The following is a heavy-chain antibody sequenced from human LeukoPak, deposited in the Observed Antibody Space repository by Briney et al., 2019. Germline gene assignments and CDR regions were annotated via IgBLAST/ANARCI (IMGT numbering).Heavy chain of an antibody. CDR3: AKLAQWLQLMGAFDI. CDR1: GFTVSSNY. D-gene: IGHD5-24*01. CDR2: ISGSGGST. V-gene: IGHV3-23*01. J-gene: IGHJ3*02. Sequence: GGSLRLSCAASGFTVSSNYMSWVRQAPGKGLEWVSAISGSGGSTYYADSVKGRFTISRDNSKNTLYLQMNSLRAEDTAVYYCAKLAQWLQLMGAFDIWGQGTMVTVSS.